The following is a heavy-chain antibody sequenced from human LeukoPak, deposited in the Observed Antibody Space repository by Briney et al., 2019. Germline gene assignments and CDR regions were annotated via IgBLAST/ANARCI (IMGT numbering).Heavy chain of an antibody. D-gene: IGHD6-19*01. V-gene: IGHV3-30*18. CDR2: ISYDGSNK. CDR1: GFTFSSYG. CDR3: GKDVGIAVAGTGYYFDY. Sequence: GRSLRLSCAASGFTFSSYGMHWVRQAPGKGLEWVAVISYDGSNKYYADSVKGRFTISRDNSKNTLYLQMNSLRAEDTAVYYCGKDVGIAVAGTGYYFDYWGQGTLVTVSP. J-gene: IGHJ4*02.